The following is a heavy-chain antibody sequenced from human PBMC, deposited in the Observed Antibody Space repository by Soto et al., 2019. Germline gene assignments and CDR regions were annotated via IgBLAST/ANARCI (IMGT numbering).Heavy chain of an antibody. CDR3: ARDGGYCSGGSCYSSYFDY. CDR1: GYTFTSHA. CDR2: INAGNGNT. Sequence: ASVKVSCKASGYTFTSHAMHWVRQAPGQRLEWMGWINAGNGNTKYSQKFQGRVTITRDTSASTAYMELSSLRSEDTAVYYCARDGGYCSGGSCYSSYFDYWGQGTLVTVSS. D-gene: IGHD2-15*01. V-gene: IGHV1-3*01. J-gene: IGHJ4*02.